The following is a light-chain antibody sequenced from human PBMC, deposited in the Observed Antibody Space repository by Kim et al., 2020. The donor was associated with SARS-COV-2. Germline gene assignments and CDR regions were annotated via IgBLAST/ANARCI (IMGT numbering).Light chain of an antibody. CDR2: DAS. CDR3: HHRSDWPLT. J-gene: IGKJ4*01. Sequence: EIVLTQSPAPVSLSPGERATLSCRASRSVSTFLAWYQQKPGQAPRLLIYDASNRATGIPPRFSGSGSGTDFTLTISSLEPDDFAVYYCHHRSDWPLTFGGGTKVDIK. CDR1: RSVSTF. V-gene: IGKV3-11*01.